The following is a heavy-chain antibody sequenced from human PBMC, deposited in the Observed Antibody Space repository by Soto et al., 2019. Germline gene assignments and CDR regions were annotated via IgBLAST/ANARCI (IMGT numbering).Heavy chain of an antibody. D-gene: IGHD3-3*01. CDR3: ARDSSYDFWSGYYIRHYGMDV. V-gene: IGHV3-48*03. Sequence: GGSLRLSCAASGFTFSSYEMNWVRQAPGKGREWVSYISSSGSTIYYADSVKGRFTISRDNAKNSLYLQMNSLRAEDTAVYYCARDSSYDFWSGYYIRHYGMDVWGQGTTVTVSS. CDR1: GFTFSSYE. J-gene: IGHJ6*02. CDR2: ISSSGSTI.